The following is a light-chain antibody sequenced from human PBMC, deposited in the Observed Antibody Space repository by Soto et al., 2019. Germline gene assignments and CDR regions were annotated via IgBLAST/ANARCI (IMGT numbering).Light chain of an antibody. J-gene: IGKJ1*01. Sequence: EIVLTQSPGTLSLSPGERATLSCRASQSVSSSNLAWYQQKPGQAPRLLIYGASSRATGIPDRFSGSGSGTDFTLTISRLEPEDFAVYYCQQYDSSGTCGQGTKGDIK. CDR1: QSVSSSN. CDR2: GAS. V-gene: IGKV3-20*01. CDR3: QQYDSSGT.